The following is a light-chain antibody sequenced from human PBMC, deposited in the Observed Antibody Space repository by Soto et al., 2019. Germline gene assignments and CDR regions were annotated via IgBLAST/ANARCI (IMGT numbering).Light chain of an antibody. CDR2: DVS. CDR3: SSYTSSSTLV. J-gene: IGLJ2*01. Sequence: QSVLTQPASVSGSPGQSITISCTGTSSDVGAYDYVSWYQQHPGKAPKLIIYDVSSRPSGVSDRFSGSKSGDTASLTISGLQTEDEGDYYCSSYTSSSTLVFGGGTKVTVL. V-gene: IGLV2-14*03. CDR1: SSDVGAYDY.